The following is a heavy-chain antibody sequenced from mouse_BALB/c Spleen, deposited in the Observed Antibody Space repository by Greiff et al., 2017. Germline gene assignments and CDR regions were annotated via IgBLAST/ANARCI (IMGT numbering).Heavy chain of an antibody. CDR3: ARQEGLDYGAWFAY. D-gene: IGHD2-4*01. CDR2: IDPYNGGT. CDR1: GYSFTDYN. Sequence: HLVESGPELVKPGASVKVSRKASGYSFTDYNMYWVKQSHGKSLEWIGYIDPYNGGTSYNQKFKGKATLTVDKSSSTAFMHLNSLTSEDSAVYYCARQEGLDYGAWFAYWGQGTLVTVSA. V-gene: IGHV1S135*01. J-gene: IGHJ3*01.